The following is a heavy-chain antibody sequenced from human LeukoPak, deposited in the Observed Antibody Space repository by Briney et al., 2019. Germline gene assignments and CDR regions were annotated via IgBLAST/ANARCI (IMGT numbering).Heavy chain of an antibody. D-gene: IGHD2-15*01. V-gene: IGHV3-30*04. CDR3: TKASAARCIGVFCYPFDH. CDR2: ISYDGSNK. CDR1: GFTFSSYA. J-gene: IGHJ4*02. Sequence: GGSLRLSCAASGFTFSSYAMHWVRQAPGKGLEWVAVISYDGSNKYYADSVKGRFTISRDNSKNILYLQMNSLRVEDTALYYCTKASAARCIGVFCYPFDHWGQGTLVTVSS.